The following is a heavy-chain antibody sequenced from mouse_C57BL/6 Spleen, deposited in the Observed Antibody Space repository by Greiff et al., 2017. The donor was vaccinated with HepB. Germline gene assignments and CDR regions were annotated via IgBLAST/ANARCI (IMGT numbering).Heavy chain of an antibody. Sequence: EVKLMESGGGLVQPGGSMKLSCAASGFTFSDAWMDWVRQSPEKGLEWVAEIRNKANNHATYYAESVKGRFTISRDDSKSSVYLQMNSLRAEDTGIYYCTREAGSYYFDYWGQGTTLTVSS. CDR1: GFTFSDAW. CDR3: TREAGSYYFDY. V-gene: IGHV6-6*01. J-gene: IGHJ2*01. CDR2: IRNKANNHAT.